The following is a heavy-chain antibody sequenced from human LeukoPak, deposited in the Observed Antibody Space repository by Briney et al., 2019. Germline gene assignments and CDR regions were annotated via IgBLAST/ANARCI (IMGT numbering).Heavy chain of an antibody. J-gene: IGHJ6*03. V-gene: IGHV3-23*01. CDR2: IGGSGGTT. CDR1: GFTFSSYA. CDR3: AKLASYYYYYMDV. Sequence: GGSLRLSCAASGFTFSSYAMSWVRQAPGKGLEWVSAIGGSGGTTYYVDSVKGRFTISRDNSKNTLYLQMNSLRAEDTAVYYCAKLASYYYYYMDVWGKGTTVTVSS.